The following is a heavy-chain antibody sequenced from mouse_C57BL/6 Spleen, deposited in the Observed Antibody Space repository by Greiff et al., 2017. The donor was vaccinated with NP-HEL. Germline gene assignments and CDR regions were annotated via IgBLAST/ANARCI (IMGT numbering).Heavy chain of an antibody. CDR2: IDPSDSYT. J-gene: IGHJ1*03. CDR3: ARSAVVATRWYFDV. V-gene: IGHV1-59*01. D-gene: IGHD1-1*01. CDR1: GYTFTSYW. Sequence: QVQLQQPGAELVRPGTSVKLSCEASGYTFTSYWMHWVKQRPGQGLEWIGVIDPSDSYTNYNQKFKGKATLTVDTSSSTAYMQLSSLTSEDSAVYYCARSAVVATRWYFDVWGTGTTVTVSS.